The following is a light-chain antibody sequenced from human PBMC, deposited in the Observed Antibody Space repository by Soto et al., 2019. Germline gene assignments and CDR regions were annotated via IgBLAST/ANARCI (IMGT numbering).Light chain of an antibody. CDR3: SSHGGSINVI. CDR1: SSDVGGYDA. Sequence: QSVLTQPPSASGSPGQSVTIYFTGTSSDVGGYDAVSWYQQHPGKAPKLMIYEVTKRPSGVPDRFSGSKSGNTASLTVSGLLAEDEADYYCSSHGGSINVIFGGGTKVTVL. V-gene: IGLV2-8*01. J-gene: IGLJ2*01. CDR2: EVT.